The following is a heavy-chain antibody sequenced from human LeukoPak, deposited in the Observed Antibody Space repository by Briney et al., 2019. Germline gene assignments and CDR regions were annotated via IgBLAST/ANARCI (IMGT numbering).Heavy chain of an antibody. CDR3: AKTPQPYYDILTGASDYGMDV. J-gene: IGHJ6*04. CDR2: ISWDGGST. D-gene: IGHD3-9*01. Sequence: GGSLRLSCAASGFTFSSYSMNWVRQAPGKGLEWVSLISWDGGSTYYADSVKGRFTISRDNSKNSLYLQMNSLRAEDTALYYCAKTPQPYYDILTGASDYGMDVWGKGTTVTVSS. CDR1: GFTFSSYS. V-gene: IGHV3-43D*04.